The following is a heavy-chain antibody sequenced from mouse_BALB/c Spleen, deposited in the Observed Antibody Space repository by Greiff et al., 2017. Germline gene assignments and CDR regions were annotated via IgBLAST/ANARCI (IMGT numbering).Heavy chain of an antibody. CDR1: GYTFTDYN. D-gene: IGHD1-1*01. V-gene: IGHV1S29*02. J-gene: IGHJ3*01. Sequence: VQLQQSGPELVKPGASVKISCKASGYTFTDYNMHWVKQSHGKSLEWIGYIYPYNGGTGYNQKFKSKATLTVDNSSSTAYMELRSLTSEDSAVYYCAREGYYCGSSPWFAYWGQGTLGTVSA. CDR2: IYPYNGGT. CDR3: AREGYYCGSSPWFAY.